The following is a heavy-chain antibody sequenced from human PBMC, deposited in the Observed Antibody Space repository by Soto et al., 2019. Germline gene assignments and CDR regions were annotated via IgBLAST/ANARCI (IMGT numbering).Heavy chain of an antibody. J-gene: IGHJ4*02. CDR1: GFTFSSHA. Sequence: GGSLRLSCAASGFTFSSHAMSWVRQAPGKGLEWVSTISGIGDSTYYADSVKGRFTISRDNSKNTLYLQMNSLRAEDTAVYYCAKGLYGSGSYYTTLDYWGQGTLVTVSS. D-gene: IGHD3-10*01. V-gene: IGHV3-23*01. CDR2: ISGIGDST. CDR3: AKGLYGSGSYYTTLDY.